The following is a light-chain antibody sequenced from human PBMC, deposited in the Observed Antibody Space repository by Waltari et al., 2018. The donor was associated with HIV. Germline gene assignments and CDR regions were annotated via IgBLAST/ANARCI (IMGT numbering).Light chain of an antibody. CDR2: GNS. V-gene: IGLV1-40*01. Sequence: QSVLTQPPSVSGAPGQRVTISCPGSSSNIGAGYDLHWYQQLPGTAPKLLIYGNSNRPSGVPDRFSGSKSGTSASLAITGLQAEDEADYHCQSHDSSLSGYVFGTGTKVTVL. CDR3: QSHDSSLSGYV. J-gene: IGLJ1*01. CDR1: SSNIGAGYD.